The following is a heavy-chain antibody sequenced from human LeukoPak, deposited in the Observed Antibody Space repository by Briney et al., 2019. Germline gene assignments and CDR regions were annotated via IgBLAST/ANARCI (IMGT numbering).Heavy chain of an antibody. Sequence: SETLSLTCTVSGGSISSYYWSWIRQPPGKGLEWIGYIYYSGSTNYNPSLKSRVTISVDTSKNQFSLKLSSVTAADTAVYYCARVAAAVSRWFDPWGQGTLVTVS. D-gene: IGHD6-13*01. J-gene: IGHJ5*02. V-gene: IGHV4-59*01. CDR1: GGSISSYY. CDR3: ARVAAAVSRWFDP. CDR2: IYYSGST.